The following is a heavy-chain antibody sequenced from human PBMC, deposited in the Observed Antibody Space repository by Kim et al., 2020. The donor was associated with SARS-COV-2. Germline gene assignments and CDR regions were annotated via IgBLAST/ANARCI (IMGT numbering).Heavy chain of an antibody. CDR1: GGSIFGSNYY. Sequence: SETLSLTCTVSGGSIFGSNYYWGWIRQPPGKAPEWIGNIYYSGKTYYNPPLKSRVTISVDTSKNHFSLEVISVTATDTAVYYCARRGGVTDAYRRPEGASLEYWGQGILVTVSS. CDR2: IYYSGKT. J-gene: IGHJ4*01. V-gene: IGHV4-39*02. D-gene: IGHD1-26*01. CDR3: ARRGGVTDAYRRPEGASLEY.